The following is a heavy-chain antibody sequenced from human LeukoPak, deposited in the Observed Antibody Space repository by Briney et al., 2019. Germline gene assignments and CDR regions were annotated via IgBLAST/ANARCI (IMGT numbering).Heavy chain of an antibody. CDR1: GFTFSSYS. CDR3: ARADSSGYYYGGYYYGMDV. Sequence: GGSLRLSCTASGFTFSSYSMNWVRQAPGKGLEWVANIKQDGSEKYYVDSVKGRFTISRDNAKNSLYLQMNSLRAEDTAVYYCARADSSGYYYGGYYYGMDVWGQGTTVTVSS. CDR2: IKQDGSEK. D-gene: IGHD3-22*01. J-gene: IGHJ6*02. V-gene: IGHV3-7*04.